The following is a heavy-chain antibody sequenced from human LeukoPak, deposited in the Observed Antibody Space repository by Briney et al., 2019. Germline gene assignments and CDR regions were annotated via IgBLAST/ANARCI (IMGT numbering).Heavy chain of an antibody. Sequence: GGSLRPSCAASGFTFSRYWMHWVRQTPGKGLVWVSRINSDGSSTRYADSVKGRFTISRDNAKNTLDLQMSSLRAEDTAVYYCARVDCSGGSCYFDYWGQGTLVTVSS. J-gene: IGHJ4*02. V-gene: IGHV3-74*01. D-gene: IGHD2-15*01. CDR1: GFTFSRYW. CDR3: ARVDCSGGSCYFDY. CDR2: INSDGSST.